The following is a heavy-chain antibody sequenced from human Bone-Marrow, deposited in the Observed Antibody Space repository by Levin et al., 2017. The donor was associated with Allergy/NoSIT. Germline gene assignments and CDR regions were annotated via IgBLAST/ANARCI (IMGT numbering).Heavy chain of an antibody. CDR1: GGSIRNFY. J-gene: IGHJ4*02. V-gene: IGHV4-59*01. D-gene: IGHD3-22*01. Sequence: SETLSLTCTVSGGSIRNFYWSWIRQPPGKRLEWIGYIYYSGSTNYNPSLQSRVTISVDTSKTQFSLKLTSVTAADTAVYFCARTTHYDDGSSDYDPGYYCDFWGQGALVTVSS. CDR2: IYYSGST. CDR3: ARTTHYDDGSSDYDPGYYCDF.